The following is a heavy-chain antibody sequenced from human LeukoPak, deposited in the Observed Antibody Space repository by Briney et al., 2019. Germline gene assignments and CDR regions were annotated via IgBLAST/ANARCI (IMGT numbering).Heavy chain of an antibody. J-gene: IGHJ4*02. D-gene: IGHD3-3*01. CDR1: VGSISSSSYY. V-gene: IGHV4-39*01. CDR3: ARRTLRFWIGYYPSHFDY. CDR2: IYYSGST. Sequence: SETLSLTCTVSVGSISSSSYYWGWIRQPPGKGLEWIGSIYYSGSTYYNPSLKSRVTISVDTSKNQFSLKLSSVTAADTAVYYCARRTLRFWIGYYPSHFDYWAQGTLVTVSS.